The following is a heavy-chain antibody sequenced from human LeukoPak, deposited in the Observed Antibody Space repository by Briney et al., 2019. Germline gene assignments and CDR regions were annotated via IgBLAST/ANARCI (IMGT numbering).Heavy chain of an antibody. Sequence: GGSLRLSCAASGFSFGSYRMTWVRQAPGKGLEWVANINQDGSAKYYVDSVKGRFTISRDNAKNSLYLQMNSLRAEDTAVYYCARWWGQDYFDFWGQGTQVTVSS. J-gene: IGHJ4*02. CDR1: GFSFGSYR. CDR2: INQDGSAK. CDR3: ARWWGQDYFDF. D-gene: IGHD2-15*01. V-gene: IGHV3-7*04.